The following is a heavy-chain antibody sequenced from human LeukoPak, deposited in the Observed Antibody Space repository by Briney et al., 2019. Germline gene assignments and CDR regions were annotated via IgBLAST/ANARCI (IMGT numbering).Heavy chain of an antibody. Sequence: PGGSLRLSCAASGFTFSSYWMSWVRQAPGKGLEWVANIKQDGSEKYYVDSVKGRFTISRDNAKNSLYLQMNSLRAEDTAVYYCARELGANTVATIYYYGMDVWGQGTTVTVSS. J-gene: IGHJ6*02. V-gene: IGHV3-7*03. CDR2: IKQDGSEK. CDR1: GFTFSSYW. CDR3: ARELGANTVATIYYYGMDV. D-gene: IGHD5-12*01.